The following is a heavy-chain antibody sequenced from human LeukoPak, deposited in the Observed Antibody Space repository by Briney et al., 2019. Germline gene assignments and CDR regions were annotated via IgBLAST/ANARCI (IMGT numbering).Heavy chain of an antibody. CDR3: ARAESSSWVDH. J-gene: IGHJ4*02. Sequence: PETLSLTXTVSGGSIRSYYWFWIRQPPGKGLEWIGDMYYSGSTNYNPSLKSRVTISVDTSRNQFSLKLSSVTAADTAVYYCARAESSSWVDHWGQGTLVTVSS. CDR2: MYYSGST. CDR1: GGSIRSYY. D-gene: IGHD6-13*01. V-gene: IGHV4-59*01.